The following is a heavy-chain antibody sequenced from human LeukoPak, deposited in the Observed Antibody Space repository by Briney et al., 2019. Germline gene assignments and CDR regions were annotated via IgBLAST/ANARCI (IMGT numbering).Heavy chain of an antibody. CDR2: IYYSGST. V-gene: IGHV4-59*12. CDR1: GGSISSYY. D-gene: IGHD3-10*01. J-gene: IGHJ4*02. Sequence: PSETLSLTCTVSGGSISSYYWSWIRQPPGKGLEWIGYIYYSGSTNYNPSLKSRVTISVDTSKNQFSLKLSSVTAADTAVYYCAREGYYGSGSYRFFDYWGQGTLVTVSS. CDR3: AREGYYGSGSYRFFDY.